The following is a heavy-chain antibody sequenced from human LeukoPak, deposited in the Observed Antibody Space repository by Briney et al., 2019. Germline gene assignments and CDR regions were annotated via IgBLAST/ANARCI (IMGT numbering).Heavy chain of an antibody. CDR3: ARDYTLDYYGSGSYYGGVFDP. V-gene: IGHV4-4*07. J-gene: IGHJ5*02. CDR2: IYTSGST. Sequence: SETLSLTCTVSGGSISSYYWSWIRQPAGKGLEWLGRIYTSGSTNYNPSLKSRVTISVDTSKNQFSLKLSSVTAADTAVYYCARDYTLDYYGSGSYYGGVFDPWGQGTLVTVSS. CDR1: GGSISSYY. D-gene: IGHD3-10*01.